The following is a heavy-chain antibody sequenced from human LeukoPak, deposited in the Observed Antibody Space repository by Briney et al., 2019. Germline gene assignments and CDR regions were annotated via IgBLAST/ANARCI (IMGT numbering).Heavy chain of an antibody. CDR1: GGSISSGGYY. V-gene: IGHV4-31*03. D-gene: IGHD4-17*01. Sequence: SETLPLTCTVSGGSISSGGYYWSWIRQHPGKVLEWIGYSYYSWSTYYNPSVKSRVTISVAPSKNQFSLKLSSVTAAATAVYYCARAGVTTYYYGMDVWGQGTTVTVSS. CDR3: ARAGVTTYYYGMDV. J-gene: IGHJ6*02. CDR2: SYYSWST.